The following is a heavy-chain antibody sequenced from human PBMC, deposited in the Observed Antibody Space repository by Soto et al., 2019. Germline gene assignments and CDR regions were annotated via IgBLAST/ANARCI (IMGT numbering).Heavy chain of an antibody. CDR3: VKHCRMTVARQHGYYFDT. CDR2: IFYSGST. CDR1: GASISSRNYY. D-gene: IGHD3-3*02. J-gene: IGHJ4*01. Sequence: PSQTLSLTCNVSGASISSRNYYWGWIRQSPGKGLEWFGSIFYSGSTYYNPSLKSRITISILTSQNQFSLRLTSVTAADTAVYYCVKHCRMTVARQHGYYFDTWSPGKMVSVYS. V-gene: IGHV4-39*01.